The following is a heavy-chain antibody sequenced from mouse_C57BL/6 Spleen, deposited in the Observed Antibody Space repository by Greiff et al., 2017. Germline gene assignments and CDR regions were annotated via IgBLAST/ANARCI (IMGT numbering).Heavy chain of an antibody. D-gene: IGHD1-1*01. J-gene: IGHJ4*01. CDR2: INPSSGYT. CDR1: GYTFTSYT. Sequence: QVQLQQSGAELARPGASVKMSCKASGYTFTSYTMHWVKQRPGQGLEWIGYINPSSGYTKYNQKFKDKATLTADKSSSTAYMQLSSLTSEDSAVYYCARSYGSSDGPAYAMDYWGQGTSVTVSS. V-gene: IGHV1-4*01. CDR3: ARSYGSSDGPAYAMDY.